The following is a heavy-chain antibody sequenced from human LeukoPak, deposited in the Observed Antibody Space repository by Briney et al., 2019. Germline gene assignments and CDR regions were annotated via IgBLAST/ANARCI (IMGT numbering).Heavy chain of an antibody. CDR3: ARGSGQLAQYNWFDP. CDR1: GGSFSGYY. J-gene: IGHJ5*02. V-gene: IGHV4-34*01. Sequence: SETLSLTCAVYGGSFSGYYWSWIRQPPGKGLEWIGEINHSGSTNYNPSLKSRVTISVDTSKNQFSLKLSSVTAADTAVYYCARGSGQLAQYNWFDPWGQGTLVTASS. CDR2: INHSGST. D-gene: IGHD6-13*01.